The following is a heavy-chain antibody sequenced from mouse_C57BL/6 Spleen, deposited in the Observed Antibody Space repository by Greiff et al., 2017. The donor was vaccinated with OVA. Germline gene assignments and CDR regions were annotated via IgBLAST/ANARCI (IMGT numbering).Heavy chain of an antibody. CDR3: AREAAQATSMDY. V-gene: IGHV1-61*01. Sequence: QVQLQQSGAELVRPGSSVKLSCKASGYTFTSYWMDWVKQRPGQGLEWIGNIYPSDSETHYNQKFKDKATLTVDKSSSTAYMQLSSLTSEDSAVYYCAREAAQATSMDYWGQGTSVTVSS. CDR2: IYPSDSET. CDR1: GYTFTSYW. J-gene: IGHJ4*01. D-gene: IGHD3-2*02.